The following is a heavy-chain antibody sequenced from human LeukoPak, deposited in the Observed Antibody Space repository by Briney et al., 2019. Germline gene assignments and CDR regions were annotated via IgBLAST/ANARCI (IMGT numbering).Heavy chain of an antibody. CDR1: GYTFTSYG. Sequence: ASVKVSCKASGYTFTSYGISWVRQAPGQGLEWMGWISAYNGNTNYAQKLQGRVTMTTDTSTSTAYMELRSLRSDDTAVYYCASALCSSTSCYQSDYWGQGTLVTVSS. CDR2: ISAYNGNT. V-gene: IGHV1-18*01. J-gene: IGHJ4*02. CDR3: ASALCSSTSCYQSDY. D-gene: IGHD2-2*01.